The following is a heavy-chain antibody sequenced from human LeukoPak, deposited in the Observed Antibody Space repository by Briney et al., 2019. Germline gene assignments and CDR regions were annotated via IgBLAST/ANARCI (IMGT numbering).Heavy chain of an antibody. J-gene: IGHJ4*02. D-gene: IGHD3-22*01. CDR3: ARDRFTPLYYYDSSGPSYYFDY. CDR1: GYTFTSYY. CDR2: INPSGGRT. Sequence: GASVKVSCKTSGYTFTSYYMHWVRQAPGQGLEWMGIINPSGGRTSYAQKFQGRVTMTRDMSTSTVYMELSSLRPEDTAVYYCARDRFTPLYYYDSSGPSYYFDYWGQGTLVTVSS. V-gene: IGHV1-46*01.